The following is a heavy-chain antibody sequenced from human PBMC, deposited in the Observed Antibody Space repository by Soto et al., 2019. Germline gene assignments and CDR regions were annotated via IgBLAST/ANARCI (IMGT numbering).Heavy chain of an antibody. V-gene: IGHV3-53*01. CDR2: IYSGGST. CDR1: GFTVSSNY. Sequence: GGSLRLSCAASGFTVSSNYMSWVRQAPGKGLEWVSIIYSGGSTFYADSVKGRFTISRDDSERIAYLQMNSLKTEDTAVYYCTRSTVITNYFDYWGQGTLVTVSS. J-gene: IGHJ4*02. D-gene: IGHD4-4*01. CDR3: TRSTVITNYFDY.